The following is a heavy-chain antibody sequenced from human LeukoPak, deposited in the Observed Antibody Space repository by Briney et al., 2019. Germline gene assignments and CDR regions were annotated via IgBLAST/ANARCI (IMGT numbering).Heavy chain of an antibody. CDR3: ARALGSPLDY. J-gene: IGHJ4*02. D-gene: IGHD1-26*01. V-gene: IGHV3-74*01. CDR2: INNDGSST. Sequence: GGSLRLPCAASGFTFSTNWMHWVRQAPGKGLVWVSRINNDGSSTSYADSVKGRFIISRDNAKNTLYLQMNSLRGEDTAVYYCARALGSPLDYWGQGTLVTVSS. CDR1: GFTFSTNW.